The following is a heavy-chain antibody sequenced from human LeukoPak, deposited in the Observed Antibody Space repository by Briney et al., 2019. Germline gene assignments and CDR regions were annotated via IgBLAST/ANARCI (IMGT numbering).Heavy chain of an antibody. D-gene: IGHD5-18*01. CDR1: GFTVSSNY. J-gene: IGHJ6*02. Sequence: PGGSLRLSCAASGFTVSSNYMSWVRQAPGKGLEWVSVIYRDGSTYYADSVKGRFTISRDNAKNSLYLQMNSLRAEDTAVYYCARDEKDTAMVRDYYYYGMDVWGQGTTVTVSS. CDR3: ARDEKDTAMVRDYYYYGMDV. V-gene: IGHV3-53*01. CDR2: IYRDGST.